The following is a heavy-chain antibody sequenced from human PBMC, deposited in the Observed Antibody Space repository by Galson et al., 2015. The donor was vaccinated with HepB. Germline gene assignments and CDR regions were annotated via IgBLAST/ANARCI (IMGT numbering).Heavy chain of an antibody. CDR3: ARALGQQLVSSYFDY. D-gene: IGHD6-13*01. CDR1: GYTFTDYY. V-gene: IGHV1-69-2*01. CDR2: VDPEDGET. J-gene: IGHJ4*02. Sequence: VKVSCKVSGYTFTDYYMHWVQQAPGKGLEWMGLVDPEDGETIYAEKFQGRVAITADTSTDTAYMELSSLRSEDTAVYYCARALGQQLVSSYFDYWGQGTLVTVSS.